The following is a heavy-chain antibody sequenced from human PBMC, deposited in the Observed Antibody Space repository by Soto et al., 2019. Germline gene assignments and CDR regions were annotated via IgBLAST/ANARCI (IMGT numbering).Heavy chain of an antibody. CDR3: ASSRYSYGYSFDF. D-gene: IGHD5-18*01. V-gene: IGHV5-10-1*01. CDR1: GQVFSSFW. CDR2: IDPSNSYT. J-gene: IGHJ4*02. Sequence: PGESLKISCQVSGQVFSSFWVSWVRQMTGKGPEWSGRIDPSNSYTISNPSFQGHVTISFDKSISSTYLHWSSLTASDTAMYFCASSRYSYGYSFDFWGQGTQVTVSS.